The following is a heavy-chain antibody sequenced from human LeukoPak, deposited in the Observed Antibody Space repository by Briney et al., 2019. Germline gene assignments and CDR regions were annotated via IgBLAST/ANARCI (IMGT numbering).Heavy chain of an antibody. V-gene: IGHV3-23*01. Sequence: GGSLRLSCAASGFTFSSYAMNWVRQAPGKGLEWVSGISSSGASKFYADSVKGRFTISRDNAKNLLYLQMNSLRAEDTAVYYCARAKPKNMVRGLIMRRESRYYFDYWGRGTLVTVSS. J-gene: IGHJ4*02. CDR3: ARAKPKNMVRGLIMRRESRYYFDY. CDR2: ISSSGASK. D-gene: IGHD3-10*01. CDR1: GFTFSSYA.